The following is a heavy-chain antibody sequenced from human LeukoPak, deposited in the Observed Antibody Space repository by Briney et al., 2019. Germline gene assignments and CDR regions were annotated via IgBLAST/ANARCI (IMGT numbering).Heavy chain of an antibody. J-gene: IGHJ6*02. CDR1: GFTFTSYS. V-gene: IGHV3-48*02. CDR2: ITTSSTTI. CDR3: ARDSYCSSTTCYYYYGMDV. D-gene: IGHD2-2*01. Sequence: PGGSLRLSCAASGFTFTSYSMNWVRQAPGKGLEWVSYITTSSTTIYYADSVKGRFTISRDNAKNSPYLQMNSLRDEDTAVYYCARDSYCSSTTCYYYYGMDVWGQGTTVTVSS.